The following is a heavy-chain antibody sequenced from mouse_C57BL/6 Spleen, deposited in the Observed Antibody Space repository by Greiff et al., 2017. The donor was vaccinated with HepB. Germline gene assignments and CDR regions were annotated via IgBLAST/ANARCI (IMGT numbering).Heavy chain of an antibody. CDR2: IDPSDSYT. D-gene: IGHD2-12*01. V-gene: IGHV1-50*01. J-gene: IGHJ2*01. Sequence: VQLQQPGAELVKPGASVKLSCKASGYTFTSYWMQWVKQRPGQGLEWIGEIDPSDSYTNYNQKFKGKATLTVDTSSSTAYMQLSSLTSEDSAVYYCARDDGSYFDYWGQGTTLTVSS. CDR3: ARDDGSYFDY. CDR1: GYTFTSYW.